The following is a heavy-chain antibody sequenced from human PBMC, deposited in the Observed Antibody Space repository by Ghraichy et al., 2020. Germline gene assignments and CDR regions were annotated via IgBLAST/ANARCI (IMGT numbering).Heavy chain of an antibody. CDR1: GFTFSSYA. Sequence: GGSLRLSCAASGFTFSSYAMHWVRQAPGKGLEWVAVISYDGSNKYYADSVKGRFTISRDNSKNTLYLQMNSLRAEDTAVYYCARDDCYQHWGQGTLVTVSS. J-gene: IGHJ1*01. CDR2: ISYDGSNK. CDR3: ARDDCYQH. D-gene: IGHD2-21*02. V-gene: IGHV3-30*04.